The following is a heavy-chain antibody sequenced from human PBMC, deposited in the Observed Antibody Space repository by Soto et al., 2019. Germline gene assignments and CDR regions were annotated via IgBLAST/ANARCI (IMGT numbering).Heavy chain of an antibody. J-gene: IGHJ5*01. Sequence: SETLSLTCSVSGASIRSGRYYWSWICQSPGRGLEWIGYIYYTGTTHYNPAAKSRVTILLDNSRDQFSLTLTSVTAADTAIYYCATGLHAYGTNWVDSWGQGTQVTVSS. CDR2: IYYTGTT. CDR1: GASIRSGRYY. D-gene: IGHD3-16*01. V-gene: IGHV4-30-4*01. CDR3: ATGLHAYGTNWVDS.